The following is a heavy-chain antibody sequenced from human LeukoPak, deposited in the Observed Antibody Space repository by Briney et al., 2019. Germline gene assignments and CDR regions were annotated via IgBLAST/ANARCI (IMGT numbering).Heavy chain of an antibody. J-gene: IGHJ4*02. CDR2: INAGNGHT. V-gene: IGHV1-3*01. Sequence: ASVKVSCKASGFTFTNYAMQWVRQAPGQRLEWMGWINAGNGHTRYSQRFQGRVTITRDTSATTVYVEVTSLRSEDTAVYYCARGIWSRTVSPYYFDYWGQGTLVTVSS. CDR3: ARGIWSRTVSPYYFDY. CDR1: GFTFTNYA. D-gene: IGHD3-3*01.